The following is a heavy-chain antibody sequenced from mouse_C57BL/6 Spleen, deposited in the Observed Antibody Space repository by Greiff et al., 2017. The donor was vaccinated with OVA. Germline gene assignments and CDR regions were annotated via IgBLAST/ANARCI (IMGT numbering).Heavy chain of an antibody. D-gene: IGHD1-1*01. J-gene: IGHJ3*01. CDR2: INPNNGGT. CDR3: ARRKAITTVVPFAY. Sequence: EVQLQQSGPELVKPGASVKISCKASGYTFTDYYMNWVKQSHGKSLEWIGDINPNNGGTSYNQKFKGKATLTVDKSSSTAYMELRSLTSEDSAVYYCARRKAITTVVPFAYWGQGTLVTVSA. V-gene: IGHV1-26*01. CDR1: GYTFTDYY.